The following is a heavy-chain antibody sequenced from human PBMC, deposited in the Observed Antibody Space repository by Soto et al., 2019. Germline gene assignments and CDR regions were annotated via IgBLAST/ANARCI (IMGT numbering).Heavy chain of an antibody. Sequence: EVQLVESGGGLVQPGGSLRLSCVASGFTFRSFWMSWVRQAPGKGLEWVANINQDGSEKHYVDSVKGRFTISRDNAKNSMYLQRNSPRAEDTAVYYCERDEYYYDSSCYYYYFDYWGQGTLVTVSS. D-gene: IGHD3-22*01. CDR2: INQDGSEK. V-gene: IGHV3-7*01. CDR1: GFTFRSFW. J-gene: IGHJ4*02. CDR3: ERDEYYYDSSCYYYYFDY.